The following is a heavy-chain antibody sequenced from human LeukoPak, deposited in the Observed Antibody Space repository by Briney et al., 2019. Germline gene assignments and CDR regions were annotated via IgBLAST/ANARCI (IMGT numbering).Heavy chain of an antibody. CDR2: DSSNRGYI. D-gene: IGHD3-9*01. CDR1: GFTFSAYT. Sequence: GGSLRLSCASSGFTFSAYTMKWVRQAPGKGLEWVSADSSNRGYICYAGSLRGRFTIATHNAKSLLSLQINSLRADDTAVSQCARAGPRRRASNFDWFDTWGPGTLVTASS. V-gene: IGHV3-21*06. J-gene: IGHJ5*02. CDR3: ARAGPRRRASNFDWFDT.